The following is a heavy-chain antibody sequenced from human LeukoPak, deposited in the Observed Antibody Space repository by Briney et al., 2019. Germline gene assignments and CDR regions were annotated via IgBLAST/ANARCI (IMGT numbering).Heavy chain of an antibody. V-gene: IGHV4-39*01. CDR3: ARQALDSDY. CDR1: GGSISSSSYY. D-gene: IGHD2-21*01. J-gene: IGHJ4*02. CDR2: IYYSGST. Sequence: SETLSLTCIGSGGSISSSSYYWGWIRQPPGKGLEWIGSIYYSGSTYYNPSVKSRVTISIDTSKNQFSLKLSSVTAADTAVYYCARQALDSDYWGQGTLVTVSS.